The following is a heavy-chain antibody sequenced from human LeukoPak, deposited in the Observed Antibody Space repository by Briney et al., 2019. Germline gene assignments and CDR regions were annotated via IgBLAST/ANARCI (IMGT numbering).Heavy chain of an antibody. D-gene: IGHD1-26*01. CDR1: GDSISTYNAA. J-gene: IGHJ4*02. CDR3: ARGVGATHLVYYFDF. Sequence: SQTLSLSFAISGDSISTYNAAWNWIRQSPSRGLEWLGRTYYRSKWYNEYAVSVIGRVTINPDISNNQFSLQLSSVTPEDTAVYYCARGVGATHLVYYFDFWGQGTLVTVSS. CDR2: TYYRSKWYN. V-gene: IGHV6-1*01.